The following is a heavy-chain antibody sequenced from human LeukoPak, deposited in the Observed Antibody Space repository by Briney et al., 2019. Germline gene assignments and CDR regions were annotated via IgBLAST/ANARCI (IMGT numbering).Heavy chain of an antibody. CDR3: AGHHPRNTVDF. CDR1: GGSISSSSYY. Sequence: TSETLSLTCTVSGGSISSSSYYWGWIRQPPGQGLEWIGSIYYSGSTYYNPSLKSRVTISVDTSKNQFSLKLSSVTAADTAVYYCAGHHPRNTVDFWGQGTLVTVSS. D-gene: IGHD2/OR15-2a*01. CDR2: IYYSGST. V-gene: IGHV4-39*01. J-gene: IGHJ4*02.